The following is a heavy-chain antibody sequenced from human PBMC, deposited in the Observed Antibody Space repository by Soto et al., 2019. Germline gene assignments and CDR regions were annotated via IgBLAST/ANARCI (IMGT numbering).Heavy chain of an antibody. D-gene: IGHD5-18*01. J-gene: IGHJ6*02. Sequence: QVQLVQSGAEVKKPGSSVKVSCKASGGTFSSYTISWVRQAPGQGLEWMGRIIPILGIANYAQKFQGRVTITADKSTSTAYMELSSLRSEDTAVYYCARSCGDTAMVIFPGYHYYGMDVWGQGTTVTVSS. CDR1: GGTFSSYT. CDR2: IIPILGIA. V-gene: IGHV1-69*02. CDR3: ARSCGDTAMVIFPGYHYYGMDV.